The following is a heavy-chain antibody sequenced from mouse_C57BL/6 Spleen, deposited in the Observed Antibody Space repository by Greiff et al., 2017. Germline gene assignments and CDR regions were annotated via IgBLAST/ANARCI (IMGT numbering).Heavy chain of an antibody. CDR3: ARSLGNWNAMDY. CDR1: GYTFTSYW. D-gene: IGHD2-1*01. CDR2: IDPSDSYT. Sequence: VQLQQPGAELVMPGASVKLSCKASGYTFTSYWMHWVKQRPGQGLEWIGEIDPSDSYTNYNQKFKGKSTLTVDKSSSTAYMQLSSLTSEDSAVYYCARSLGNWNAMDYWGQGTSVTVSS. J-gene: IGHJ4*01. V-gene: IGHV1-69*01.